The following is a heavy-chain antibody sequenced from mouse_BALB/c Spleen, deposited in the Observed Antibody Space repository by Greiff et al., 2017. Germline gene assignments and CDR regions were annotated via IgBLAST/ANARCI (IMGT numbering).Heavy chain of an antibody. D-gene: IGHD1-1*01. J-gene: IGHJ2*01. Sequence: EVKLVESGGGLVKPGGSLKLSCAASGFAFSSYDMPWVRQTPEKRLEWVAYISSGGGSTYYPDTVKGRFTISRDNAKNTLYLQMSSLKSEDTAMYYCERHGPSITTVVDFDYWGEGTTVTVSS. V-gene: IGHV5-12-1*01. CDR3: ERHGPSITTVVDFDY. CDR2: ISSGGGST. CDR1: GFAFSSYD.